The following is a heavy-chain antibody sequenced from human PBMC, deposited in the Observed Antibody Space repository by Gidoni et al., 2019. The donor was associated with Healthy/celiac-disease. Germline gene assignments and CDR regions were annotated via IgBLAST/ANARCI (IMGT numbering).Heavy chain of an antibody. V-gene: IGHV1-2*02. CDR3: ARGWYYDSKAYDAFDI. Sequence: QVQLVQSGAEVKKTGASVKVSCKASGYTFTGYYMHWVRQAPGQGLEWMGWINSNSGGTNYAQKFQGRVTRTRDTSISTAYMELSRLRSDDTAVYYCARGWYYDSKAYDAFDIWGQGTMVTVFS. D-gene: IGHD3-22*01. CDR1: GYTFTGYY. CDR2: INSNSGGT. J-gene: IGHJ3*02.